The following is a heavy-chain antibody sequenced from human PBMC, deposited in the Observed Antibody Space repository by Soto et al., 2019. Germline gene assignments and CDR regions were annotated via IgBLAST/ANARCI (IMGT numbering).Heavy chain of an antibody. CDR3: EKGKTSGWYYFDY. CDR1: GFTFSNFA. Sequence: GGALRLSCAASGFTFSNFAMSWVRQAPGRGPEWVSGISASGRDIHYADSVKDRFTVSRDNSKNTLYLQMNSLRAEDTAIYYCEKGKTSGWYYFDYWGQGALVTVYS. CDR2: ISASGRDI. D-gene: IGHD6-19*01. J-gene: IGHJ4*02. V-gene: IGHV3-23*01.